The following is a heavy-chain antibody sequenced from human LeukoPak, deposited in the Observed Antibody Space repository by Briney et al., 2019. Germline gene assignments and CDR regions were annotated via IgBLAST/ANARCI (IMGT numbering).Heavy chain of an antibody. CDR2: IYYSGST. V-gene: IGHV4-39*01. D-gene: IGHD6-13*01. CDR1: GGSISSSSYY. J-gene: IGHJ6*03. CDR3: ASVSIAARGYYYYYMDV. Sequence: SETLSLTCTVSGGSISSSSYYWGWIRQPPGKGLEWIGSIYYSGSTYYNPSLKSRVTISVDTSKNQFSLKLSSVTAADTAVYYCASVSIAARGYYYYYMDVWGKGTTVTVSS.